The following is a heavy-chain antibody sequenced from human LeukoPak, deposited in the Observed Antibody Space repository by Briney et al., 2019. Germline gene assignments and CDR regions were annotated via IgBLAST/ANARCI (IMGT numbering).Heavy chain of an antibody. CDR3: ARDRPGGSSLDY. V-gene: IGHV4-59*01. CDR1: GGSISGYY. J-gene: IGHJ4*02. CDR2: IYYSGST. D-gene: IGHD6-13*01. Sequence: SETLSLTCTVSGGSISGYYWSWIRQPPGKGLEWIAYIYYSGSTNYNPSLKSRVTISVDTSKNQFSLKLTSVTAADTAVYYCARDRPGGSSLDYWGQETLVTVSS.